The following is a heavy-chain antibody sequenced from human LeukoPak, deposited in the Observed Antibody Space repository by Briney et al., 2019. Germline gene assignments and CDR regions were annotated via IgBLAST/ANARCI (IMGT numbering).Heavy chain of an antibody. J-gene: IGHJ4*02. Sequence: ASVKVSCKSSGYTFIDYYIHWVRQAPGQGLEWMGWINPNSGATKYAPKFQGRVSMTRDTSINTAYMDLTNLRSDDTAIFYCARVKKLMPEFEFWGQGTLVTVSS. CDR1: GYTFIDYY. D-gene: IGHD2-2*01. CDR2: INPNSGAT. CDR3: ARVKKLMPEFEF. V-gene: IGHV1-2*02.